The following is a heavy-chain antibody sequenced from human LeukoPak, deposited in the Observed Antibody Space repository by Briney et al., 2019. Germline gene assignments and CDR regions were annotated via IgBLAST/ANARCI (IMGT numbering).Heavy chain of an antibody. J-gene: IGHJ5*01. D-gene: IGHD1-14*01. CDR3: VRDWDHFDFDS. CDR1: GFTFSNYW. CDR2: IKGDGSHT. V-gene: IGHV3-74*01. Sequence: GGSLRLSCAASGFTFSNYWMHWVRQAPGKGLVWVSRIKGDGSHTIYADSVKGRFTISRDNAKITLYLQMKSLRDEDTAVYYCVRDWDHFDFDSWGQGTLVTVSS.